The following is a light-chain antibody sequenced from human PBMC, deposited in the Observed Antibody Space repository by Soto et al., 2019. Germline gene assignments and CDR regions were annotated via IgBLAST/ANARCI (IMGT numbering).Light chain of an antibody. CDR1: QSVTTW. CDR2: AAS. V-gene: IGKV1-5*01. CDR3: QQYETYSQT. Sequence: DIQMTQSPSTLSASVGDRVTITCRASQSVTTWLAWYQQKPGKAPKLLIYAASSLERGVPSRFSGSGSETEFTLTISSLQPEDSATYYCQQYETYSQTFGQGTKVDNK. J-gene: IGKJ1*01.